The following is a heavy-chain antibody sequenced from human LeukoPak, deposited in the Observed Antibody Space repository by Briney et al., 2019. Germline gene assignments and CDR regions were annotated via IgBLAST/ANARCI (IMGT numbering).Heavy chain of an antibody. CDR3: GGRTFSDTLTGYKNWYFDL. D-gene: IGHD3-9*01. J-gene: IGHJ2*01. CDR1: GGSISSYY. CDR2: THYSGST. Sequence: SETLSLTCTVSGGSISSYYWSWIRQPPGKRLEWIGYTHYSGSTDKNPSLWSRVTMSVDTSKKQISLRRSSVTAADTAGSYWGGRTFSDTLTGYKNWYFDLWGRGTLVTVS. V-gene: IGHV4-59*01.